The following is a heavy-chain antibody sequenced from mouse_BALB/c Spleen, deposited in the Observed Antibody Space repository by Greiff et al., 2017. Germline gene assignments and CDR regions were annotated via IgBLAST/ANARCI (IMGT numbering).Heavy chain of an antibody. CDR3: ASMITTGGYAMDY. V-gene: IGHV2-9*02. CDR2: IWAGGST. CDR1: GFSLTSYG. Sequence: VKLQESGPGLVAPSQSLSITCTVSGFSLTSYGVHWVRQPPGKGLEWLGVIWAGGSTNYNSALMSRLSISKDNSKSQVFLKMNSLQTDDTAMYYCASMITTGGYAMDYWGQGTSVTVSS. J-gene: IGHJ4*01. D-gene: IGHD2-4*01.